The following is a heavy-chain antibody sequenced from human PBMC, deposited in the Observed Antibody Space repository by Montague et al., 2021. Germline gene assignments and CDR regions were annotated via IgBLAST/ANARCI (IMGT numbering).Heavy chain of an antibody. CDR2: SYFRPRWYN. CDR3: ARGWQKRFDP. D-gene: IGHD5-24*01. J-gene: IGHJ5*02. CDR1: GDSVCVNEAT. Sequence: CAISGDSVCVNEATRNSIRQSPSIGPEWLGRSYFRPRWYNEYAISVKSRITVNPDTSKNQFSLLLNSVTPEDTAVYYCARGWQKRFDPWGQGTLVTVSS. V-gene: IGHV6-1*01.